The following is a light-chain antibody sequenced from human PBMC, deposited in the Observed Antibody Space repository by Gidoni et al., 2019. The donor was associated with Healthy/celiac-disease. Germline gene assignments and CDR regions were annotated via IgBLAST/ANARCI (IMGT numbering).Light chain of an antibody. V-gene: IGLV1-40*01. J-gene: IGLJ3*02. CDR3: QSYDSSLSGWV. CDR2: GNS. CDR1: SSNIGAGYD. Sequence: QSVLTQPPSVSGAPGHRVTISCTGSSSNIGAGYDVHWYQQLPGTAPKLLIYGNSNRPSGVPDRFSGSKSGTSASRAITGLQAEDEADYYCQSYDSSLSGWVFGGGTKLTVL.